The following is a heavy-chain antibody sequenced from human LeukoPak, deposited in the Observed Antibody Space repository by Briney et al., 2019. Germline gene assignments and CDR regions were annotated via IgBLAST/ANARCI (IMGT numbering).Heavy chain of an antibody. CDR3: ARGLRIPDAFDI. CDR1: GYTFTKYY. V-gene: IGHV1-46*01. Sequence: ASVKVSCKTSGYTFTKYYMHWVRQAPGQGLEWMGIINPSGGSTSYAQKFQGRVTMTRDTSTSTVYMELSSLRSEDTAVYYCARGLRIPDAFDIWGQGTMVTVSS. CDR2: INPSGGST. J-gene: IGHJ3*02. D-gene: IGHD5-18*01.